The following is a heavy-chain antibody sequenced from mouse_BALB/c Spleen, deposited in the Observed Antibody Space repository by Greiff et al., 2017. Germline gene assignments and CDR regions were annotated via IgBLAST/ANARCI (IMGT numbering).Heavy chain of an antibody. CDR2: ISSGGST. CDR1: GFTFSSYA. D-gene: IGHD2-14*01. V-gene: IGHV5-6-5*01. CDR3: ARDRYDLWYFDV. J-gene: IGHJ1*01. Sequence: EVKVVESGGGLVKPGGSLKLSCAASGFTFSSYAMSWVRQTPEKRLEWVASISSGGSTYYPDSVKGRFTISRDNARNILYLQMSSLRSEDTAMYYCARDRYDLWYFDVWGAGTTVTVSS.